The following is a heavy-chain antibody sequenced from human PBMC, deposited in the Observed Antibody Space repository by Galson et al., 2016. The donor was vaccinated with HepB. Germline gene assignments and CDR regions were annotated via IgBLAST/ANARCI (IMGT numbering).Heavy chain of an antibody. J-gene: IGHJ6*03. CDR2: IYFSGST. CDR1: GGPISGYY. D-gene: IGHD2-2*01. Sequence: SETLSLTCTVSGGPISGYYWIWIRQPPGKGLEWIGHIYFSGSTNYNSSLESRVTIPVDASQFSLRLSSVTAADTAIYYCARVRGGHRGSRHFYMDVWGKGTTVTVSS. V-gene: IGHV4-59*01. CDR3: ARVRGGHRGSRHFYMDV.